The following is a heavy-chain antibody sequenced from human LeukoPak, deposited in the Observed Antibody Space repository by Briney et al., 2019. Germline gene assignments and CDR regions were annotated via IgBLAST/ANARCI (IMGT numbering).Heavy chain of an antibody. CDR1: GGSVSSYY. CDR3: ARDLLNGMDV. Sequence: SETLSLTCTVSGGSVSSYYWSWIRQPAGRGLEWIGRMYISGSTDYNPSLKSRVTMSLDTSKNQLSLKLISVTAADTALYYCARDLLNGMDVWGQGTTVTVSS. CDR2: MYISGST. D-gene: IGHD3-9*01. J-gene: IGHJ6*02. V-gene: IGHV4-4*07.